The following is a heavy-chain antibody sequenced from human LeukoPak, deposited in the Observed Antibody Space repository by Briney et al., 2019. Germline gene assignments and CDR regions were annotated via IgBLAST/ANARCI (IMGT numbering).Heavy chain of an antibody. CDR1: GFIFSTFA. J-gene: IGHJ4*02. Sequence: PGRSLRLSCAASGFIFSTFAMHWVRQAPDKGLEWVAVVSHDGNIKYYADSVKGRFTISRDNSKNTLYLQMNSLRAEDTAVYYCARTFLGATYHTHFDYWGQGTLVTVSS. CDR3: ARTFLGATYHTHFDY. V-gene: IGHV3-30-3*01. D-gene: IGHD1-26*01. CDR2: VSHDGNIK.